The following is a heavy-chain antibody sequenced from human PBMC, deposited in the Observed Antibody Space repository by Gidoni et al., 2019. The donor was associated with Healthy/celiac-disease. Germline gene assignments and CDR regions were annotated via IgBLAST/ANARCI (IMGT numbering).Heavy chain of an antibody. CDR2: IYWDDDK. Sequence: QITLKESGPTLVKPTQTLTLTCTFSGFSLSTSGVGVGWIRQPPGKALEWLALIYWDDDKRYSPSLKSRLTITKDTSKNQVVLTMTNMDPVDTATYYCAHSGLEWLSRIKYNWFDPWGQGTLVTVSS. D-gene: IGHD3-3*01. V-gene: IGHV2-5*02. CDR1: GFSLSTSGVG. J-gene: IGHJ5*02. CDR3: AHSGLEWLSRIKYNWFDP.